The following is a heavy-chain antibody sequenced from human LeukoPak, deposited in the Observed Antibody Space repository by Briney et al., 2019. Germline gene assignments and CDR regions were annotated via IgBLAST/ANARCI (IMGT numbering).Heavy chain of an antibody. CDR2: ISSSGSTI. Sequence: LSLTCTVSGGSISSSSYYWGWIRQAPGKGLEWVSYISSSGSTIYYADSVKGRFTISRDNAKNSLYLQMNSLRAEDTAVYYRARRAVTQYYYYYYYMDVWGKGTTVTISS. CDR3: ARRAVTQYYYYYYYMDV. CDR1: GGSISSSSYY. V-gene: IGHV3-11*01. D-gene: IGHD4-17*01. J-gene: IGHJ6*03.